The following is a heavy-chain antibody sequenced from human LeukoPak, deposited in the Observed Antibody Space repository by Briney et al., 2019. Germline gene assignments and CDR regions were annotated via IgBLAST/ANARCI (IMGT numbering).Heavy chain of an antibody. CDR2: ISGSAGST. CDR3: ARARIAVADFDP. CDR1: GFTFSSYA. J-gene: IGHJ5*02. V-gene: IGHV3-23*01. D-gene: IGHD6-13*01. Sequence: GGSLRLSCAASGFTFSSYAMSWVRQAPGKGLEWVSAISGSAGSTYYADSVKGRFTISRDNAKNSLYLQMNSLRAEDTAVCYCARARIAVADFDPWGQGTLVTVSS.